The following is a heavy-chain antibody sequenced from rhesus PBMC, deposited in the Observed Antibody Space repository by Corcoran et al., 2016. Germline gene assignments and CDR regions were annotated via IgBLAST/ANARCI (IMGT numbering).Heavy chain of an antibody. CDR1: GGSISSSY. CDR2: IYGSGSST. J-gene: IGHJ3*01. D-gene: IGHD6-25*01. CDR3: ARDLAAAGTFDF. Sequence: QLQLQESGPGLVKPSETLSVTCAVSGGSISSSYWSWIRQAPGKGRWWIGYIYGSGSSTNYNPSLKSRVTLSVDTSKNQLSLKLSSVTTADTAVYYCARDLAAAGTFDFWGQGLRVTVSS. V-gene: IGHV4-169*02.